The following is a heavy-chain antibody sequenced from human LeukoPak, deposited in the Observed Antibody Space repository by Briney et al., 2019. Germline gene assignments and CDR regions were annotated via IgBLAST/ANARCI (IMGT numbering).Heavy chain of an antibody. J-gene: IGHJ3*02. CDR3: ARGRGYSYGFTAFDI. V-gene: IGHV4-34*01. D-gene: IGHD5-18*01. CDR1: GGSFSGYY. CDR2: INHSGST. Sequence: PSETLSLTCAVYGGSFSGYYWSWIRQPPGKGLDWIGEINHSGSTNYNPSLKSRVTISVDTSKNQFSLKLSSVTAADTAVYYCARGRGYSYGFTAFDIWGQGTMVTVSS.